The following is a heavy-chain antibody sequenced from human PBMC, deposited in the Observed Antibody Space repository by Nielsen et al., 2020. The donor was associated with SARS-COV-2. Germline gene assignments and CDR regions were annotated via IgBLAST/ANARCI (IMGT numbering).Heavy chain of an antibody. CDR2: VFYSGTT. D-gene: IGHD2-21*02. J-gene: IGHJ5*02. CDR3: ARHDPLLSFYTANWFDP. V-gene: IGHV4-39*01. Sequence: VRQMPGKGLEWIGTVFYSGTTYYSPSLKSRISISIDTSKNQFSLNLTSATAADTAVYYCARHDPLLSFYTANWFDPWGRGTLVTVSS.